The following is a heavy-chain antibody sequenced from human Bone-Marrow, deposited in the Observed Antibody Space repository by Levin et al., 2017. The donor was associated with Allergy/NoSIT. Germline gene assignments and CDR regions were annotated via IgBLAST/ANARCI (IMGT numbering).Heavy chain of an antibody. J-gene: IGHJ4*02. CDR1: GGSISSSSYY. CDR2: IYYSGST. D-gene: IGHD1-26*01. Sequence: GSLRLSCTVSGGSISSSSYYWGWIRQPPGKGLEWIGSIYYSGSTYYNPSLKSRVTISVDTSKNQFSLKLSSVTAADTAVYYCARVGVGATTFDATFDYWGQGTLVTVSS. CDR3: ARVGVGATTFDATFDY. V-gene: IGHV4-39*07.